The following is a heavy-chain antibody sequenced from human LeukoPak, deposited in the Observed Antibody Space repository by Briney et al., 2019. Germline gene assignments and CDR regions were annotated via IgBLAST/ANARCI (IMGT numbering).Heavy chain of an antibody. V-gene: IGHV3-23*01. CDR1: GFTFSSYG. CDR2: ISGSGGST. Sequence: GGTLRLSCAASGFTFSSYGMSWVRQAPGKGLEWVSAISGSGGSTYYADSVKGRFTISRDNSKNTLYLQMNSLRAEDTAVYYCARPNHYYDSSGYYYWWGQGTLVTVSS. D-gene: IGHD3-22*01. CDR3: ARPNHYYDSSGYYYW. J-gene: IGHJ4*02.